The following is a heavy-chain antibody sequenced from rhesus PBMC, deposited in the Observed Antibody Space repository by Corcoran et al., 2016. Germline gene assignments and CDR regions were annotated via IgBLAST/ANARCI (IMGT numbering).Heavy chain of an antibody. V-gene: IGHV3-178*01. CDR1: GCPFSDYS. Sequence: EVQLVESRGGLAKPGGALRLSCAAPGCPFSDYSMDGVRQAPGKGREWVSRFSNGGGSKWYADSVKGRFTISRENAKNTLYLQMNSLRAEDKAVYYCARVGGMNSPAYWGQGVLVTVSS. CDR2: FSNGGGSK. CDR3: ARVGGMNSPAY. D-gene: IGHD3-9*01. J-gene: IGHJ4*01.